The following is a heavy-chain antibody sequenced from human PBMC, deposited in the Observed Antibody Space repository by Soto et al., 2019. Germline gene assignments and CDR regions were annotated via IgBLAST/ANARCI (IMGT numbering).Heavy chain of an antibody. V-gene: IGHV3-53*01. CDR1: GFTVSSNY. CDR3: ARSGYGFYYFDY. Sequence: GGSLRLSCAASGFTVSSNYMSWVRQAPGKGLEWVSVIYSGGSTYYADSVKGRFTISRDNSKNTLYLQMNSLRAEDTAVYYCARSGYGFYYFDYWGQGTLVTVPS. CDR2: IYSGGST. D-gene: IGHD5-12*01. J-gene: IGHJ4*02.